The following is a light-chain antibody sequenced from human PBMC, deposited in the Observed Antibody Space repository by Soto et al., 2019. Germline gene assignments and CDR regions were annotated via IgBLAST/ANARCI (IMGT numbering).Light chain of an antibody. CDR1: QSVNSN. J-gene: IGKJ1*01. V-gene: IGKV3-15*01. Sequence: EILMTQSPATLSVSPGERATLSCRASQSVNSNLAWYQQKPGQAPRLLIYGASSRATGIPARFSGSGSGTEFTLTITSLPSEDFAVYYCQQYNSSPRTFGQGTKVDIK. CDR3: QQYNSSPRT. CDR2: GAS.